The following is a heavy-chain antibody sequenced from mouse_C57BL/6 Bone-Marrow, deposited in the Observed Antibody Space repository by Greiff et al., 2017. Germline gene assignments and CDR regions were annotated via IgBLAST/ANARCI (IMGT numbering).Heavy chain of an antibody. CDR3: ARQRLRQGAWFAY. J-gene: IGHJ3*01. CDR1: GFTFSDYY. D-gene: IGHD2-4*01. Sequence: EVKLMESGGGLVQPGGSLKLSCAASGFTFSDYYMYWVRQTPEKRLEWVAYISNGGGSTYYPDTVKGRFTISRDNAKNTLYLQMSRLKAEDTAMYYCARQRLRQGAWFAYWGQGTLVTVSA. V-gene: IGHV5-12*01. CDR2: ISNGGGST.